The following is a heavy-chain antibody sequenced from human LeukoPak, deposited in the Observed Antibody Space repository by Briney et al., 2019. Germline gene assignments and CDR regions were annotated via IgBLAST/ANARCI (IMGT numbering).Heavy chain of an antibody. D-gene: IGHD6-19*01. Sequence: GGSLKLSCAASGFTFSKYWMRRVRQAPGEGLESVARINTDGTVTTYAASVKGRFTVSRDSADNTMFLQINSVRDEDTAVYYCATKQWLAPPPDSWGQGTPVTVSS. CDR1: GFTFSKYW. CDR2: INTDGTVT. V-gene: IGHV3-74*01. CDR3: ATKQWLAPPPDS. J-gene: IGHJ4*02.